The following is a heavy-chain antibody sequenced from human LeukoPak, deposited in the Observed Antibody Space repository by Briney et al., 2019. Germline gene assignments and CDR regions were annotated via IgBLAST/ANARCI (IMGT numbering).Heavy chain of an antibody. Sequence: QPGASLRLSCAASGFTFSSYAMSWVRQAPGKGLEWVSAISGSGGSTYYADSVRGRFTIFRDNSANTLYLQMNSLRAEDTAVYYCAKIPHPSYYFDYWGQGTLVTVSS. CDR2: ISGSGGST. V-gene: IGHV3-23*01. CDR3: AKIPHPSYYFDY. CDR1: GFTFSSYA. J-gene: IGHJ4*02. D-gene: IGHD2-21*01.